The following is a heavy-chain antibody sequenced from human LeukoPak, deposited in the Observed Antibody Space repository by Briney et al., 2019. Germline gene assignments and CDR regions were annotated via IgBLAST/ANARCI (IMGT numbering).Heavy chain of an antibody. Sequence: SETLSLTCTVSGGSISSGGYYWSWIRQPPGKGLEWIGYIYHSGSTYYNPSLKSRVTISVDRSKNQFSLKLSSVTAEDTAVYYCARVNAGGNSEDGDYFDYWGQGTLVTVSS. CDR2: IYHSGST. J-gene: IGHJ4*02. CDR1: GGSISSGGYY. D-gene: IGHD4-23*01. V-gene: IGHV4-30-2*01. CDR3: ARVNAGGNSEDGDYFDY.